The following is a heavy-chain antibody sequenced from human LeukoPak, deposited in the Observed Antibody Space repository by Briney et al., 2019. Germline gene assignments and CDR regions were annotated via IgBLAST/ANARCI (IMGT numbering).Heavy chain of an antibody. CDR2: TYYRSKWYN. D-gene: IGHD6-13*01. Sequence: SQTLSLTCAISGDSVSNNNAAWNWMPQSPSRGLEWLGRTYYRSKWYNDYAVSVKSRITINADTSKNQFSLQLTSVTPEDTAVYYCARGDGYSNTWYYFDYWGQGTLVTVSS. V-gene: IGHV6-1*01. CDR3: ARGDGYSNTWYYFDY. J-gene: IGHJ4*02. CDR1: GDSVSNNNAA.